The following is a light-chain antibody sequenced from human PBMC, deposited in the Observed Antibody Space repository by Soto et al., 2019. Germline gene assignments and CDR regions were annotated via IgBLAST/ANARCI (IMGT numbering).Light chain of an antibody. J-gene: IGLJ2*01. CDR1: SSNIGAAYD. CDR2: NTN. CDR3: QSYDSRLSYVV. Sequence: QSVLTQPPSVSGAPGQRVTISCTGTSSNIGAAYDVHWYLHLPGTAPKLLIYNTNSRPSGVPDRFSGSKSGTSASLAITGHQAEDEAHYYCQSYDSRLSYVVFGGGTKLIVL. V-gene: IGLV1-40*01.